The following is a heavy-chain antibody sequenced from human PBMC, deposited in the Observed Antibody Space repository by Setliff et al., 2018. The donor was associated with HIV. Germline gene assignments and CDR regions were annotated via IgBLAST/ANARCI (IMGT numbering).Heavy chain of an antibody. D-gene: IGHD2-21*01. V-gene: IGHV4-38-2*01. J-gene: IGHJ4*02. CDR1: GYAINNNFF. CDR3: AQMSISASVYFDY. Sequence: PSETLSLTCAVSGYAINNNFFWGWVRQPPGKGLEWIGSIYHSGSTYYNPSLKSRVTISLDTSNNHFSLRLKSVTAADTAVYFCAQMSISASVYFDYWGQGTLVTV. CDR2: IYHSGST.